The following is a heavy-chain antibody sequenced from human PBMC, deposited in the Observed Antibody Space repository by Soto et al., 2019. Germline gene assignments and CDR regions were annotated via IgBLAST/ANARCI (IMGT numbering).Heavy chain of an antibody. CDR1: RGSISDYY. CDR2: FYDSGST. CDR3: ARVGSGGYSNNWFDP. D-gene: IGHD3-22*01. Sequence: PSETLSLTCTVSRGSISDYYWGWIRQPPGKGLEWVGYFYDSGSTKYNPSLKSRVTISVDTSKNQISLEMKSVTVADTAVYYCARVGSGGYSNNWFDPWGEGTPVTVYS. J-gene: IGHJ5*02. V-gene: IGHV4-59*01.